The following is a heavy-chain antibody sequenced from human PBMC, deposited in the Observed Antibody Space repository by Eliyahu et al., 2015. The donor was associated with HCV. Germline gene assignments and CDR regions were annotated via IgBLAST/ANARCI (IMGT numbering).Heavy chain of an antibody. CDR1: GYTFTGYY. Sequence: QVQLVQSGAEVKKPGASVKVSCKASGYTFTGYYMHWVRQAPGQGLEWMGWINPNSGGTNYAQKFQGRVTMTRDTSISTAYMELSRLRSDDTAVYYCARDLKRITMVRGVRYYGMDVWGQGTTVTVSS. D-gene: IGHD3-10*01. CDR3: ARDLKRITMVRGVRYYGMDV. CDR2: INPNSGGT. J-gene: IGHJ6*02. V-gene: IGHV1-2*02.